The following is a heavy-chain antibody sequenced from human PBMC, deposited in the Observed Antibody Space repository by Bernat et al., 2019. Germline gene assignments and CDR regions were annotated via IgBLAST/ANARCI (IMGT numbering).Heavy chain of an antibody. CDR2: ISSSSSYT. Sequence: QVQLVESGGGLVKPGGSLRLSCAASGFTFSDYYMSWIRQAPGKGLEWVSYISSSSSYTNYADSVKGRFTVSRDNAKNSLYLQMNSLRAEDTAVYYCATPITSAFDIWGQGTMVTVSS. CDR3: ATPITSAFDI. CDR1: GFTFSDYY. J-gene: IGHJ3*02. D-gene: IGHD3-10*01. V-gene: IGHV3-11*06.